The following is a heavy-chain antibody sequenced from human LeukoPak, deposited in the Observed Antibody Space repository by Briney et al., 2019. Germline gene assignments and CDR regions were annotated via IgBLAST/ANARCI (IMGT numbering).Heavy chain of an antibody. Sequence: SETLSLTCTVSGGSISSYYWSWIRQPPGKGLEWIGYIYYSGSTNYNPSLKSRVTISVDTSKNQFSLKLSSVTAADTAVYYCARWATYYYDSSGYWAFDYWGQGTLVTVSS. CDR3: ARWATYYYDSSGYWAFDY. D-gene: IGHD3-22*01. V-gene: IGHV4-59*08. CDR1: GGSISSYY. J-gene: IGHJ4*02. CDR2: IYYSGST.